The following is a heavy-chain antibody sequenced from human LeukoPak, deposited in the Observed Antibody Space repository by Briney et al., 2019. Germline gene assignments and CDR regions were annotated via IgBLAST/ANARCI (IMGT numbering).Heavy chain of an antibody. CDR3: ARGGTVAGLYYFDY. J-gene: IGHJ4*02. Sequence: GGSLRLSCAASGFTFSSYSMNWVRQAPGKGLEWVSCISSSSSTIYYADSVKGRFTISRDNAKNSLYLQMNSLRAEDTAVYYCARGGTVAGLYYFDYWGQGTLVTVSS. CDR1: GFTFSSYS. CDR2: ISSSSSTI. V-gene: IGHV3-48*01. D-gene: IGHD6-19*01.